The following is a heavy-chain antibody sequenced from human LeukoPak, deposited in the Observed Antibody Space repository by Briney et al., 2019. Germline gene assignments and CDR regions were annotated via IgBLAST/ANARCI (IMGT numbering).Heavy chain of an antibody. J-gene: IGHJ4*02. CDR1: GGSISSYY. CDR2: IYYSGST. CDR3: ARHGRPYYYDSSGYYDY. D-gene: IGHD3-22*01. V-gene: IGHV4-59*08. Sequence: SETLSLTCTVSGGSISSYYWSWIRQPPGKELEWIGYIYYSGSTNYNPSLKSRVTISVDTSKNQFSLKLTSVTAADTAVYYCARHGRPYYYDSSGYYDYWGQGTPVTVSS.